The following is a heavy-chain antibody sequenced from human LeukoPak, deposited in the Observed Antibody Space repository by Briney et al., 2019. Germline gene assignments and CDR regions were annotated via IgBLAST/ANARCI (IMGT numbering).Heavy chain of an antibody. CDR1: GGSCSGYY. CDR3: ARVGNPLVTVFAWFDP. Sequence: SETLSLTCAVYGGSCSGYYWSWIRQPPGKGLEWIGSIYYSGSTNYNPSLKSRVTISVDTSKNQFSLKLSSVTAADTAVYYCARVGNPLVTVFAWFDPWGQGTLVTVSS. V-gene: IGHV4-34*01. J-gene: IGHJ5*02. D-gene: IGHD3-3*01. CDR2: IYYSGST.